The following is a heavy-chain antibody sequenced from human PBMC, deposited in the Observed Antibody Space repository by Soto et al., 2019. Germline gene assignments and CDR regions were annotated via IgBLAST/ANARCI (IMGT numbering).Heavy chain of an antibody. Sequence: QVQLVQSGAEVKKPGASVKVSCKASGYTFTSYGISWVRQAPGQGLEWMGWISAYNGNTNYAQKLQGRITMNPDTSPSTAYVELRTPRSDDTAVYYGLRDWATAGPFHYWGPGTLVTVSS. CDR2: ISAYNGNT. CDR3: LRDWATAGPFHY. V-gene: IGHV1-18*01. CDR1: GYTFTSYG. D-gene: IGHD6-13*01. J-gene: IGHJ4*02.